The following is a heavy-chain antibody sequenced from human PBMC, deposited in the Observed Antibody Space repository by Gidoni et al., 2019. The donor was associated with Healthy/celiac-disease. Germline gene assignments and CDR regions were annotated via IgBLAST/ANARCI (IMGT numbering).Heavy chain of an antibody. D-gene: IGHD6-13*01. J-gene: IGHJ4*02. Sequence: QLQLQESGPGLVKPSETLSLTCPVSGGSISSSSYYWGWIRQPPGKGLEWIGSIYYSGSTYYNPSLKSRVTISVDTSKNQFSLKLSSVTAADTSVYYCARRRSAIAAAVDYWGQGTLVTVSS. CDR3: ARRRSAIAAAVDY. V-gene: IGHV4-39*01. CDR2: IYYSGST. CDR1: GGSISSSSYY.